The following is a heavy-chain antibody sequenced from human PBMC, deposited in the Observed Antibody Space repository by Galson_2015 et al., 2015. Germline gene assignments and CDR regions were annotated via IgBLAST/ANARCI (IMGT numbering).Heavy chain of an antibody. D-gene: IGHD2/OR15-2a*01. Sequence: SLRLSCAASGFSFDAHGMHWVRQAPGKGLEWVSGISYNSGSIGYADSVKGRSSISRDNAKTSLYLQMNSLRPEDTALYYCAKDCCAYVSPSSWYFCCIDVWGQGTLVAVSS. CDR2: ISYNSGSI. J-gene: IGHJ6*02. CDR1: GFSFDAHG. V-gene: IGHV3-9*01. CDR3: AKDCCAYVSPSSWYFCCIDV.